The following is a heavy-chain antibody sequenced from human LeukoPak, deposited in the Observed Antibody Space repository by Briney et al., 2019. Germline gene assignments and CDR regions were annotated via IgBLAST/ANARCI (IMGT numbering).Heavy chain of an antibody. CDR3: ARDRPGGSSLDY. V-gene: IGHV4-59*02. D-gene: IGHD6-13*01. J-gene: IGHJ4*02. CDR1: GASVRSDH. Sequence: SETLSLTCTVSGASVRSDHWNWIRQPPGKGLEWIAYMHGSGSPNYNPSLASRLTLSVDATENLLSLKLTSVTAADTAVYFCARDRPGGSSLDYWGQGTLVTVSS. CDR2: MHGSGSP.